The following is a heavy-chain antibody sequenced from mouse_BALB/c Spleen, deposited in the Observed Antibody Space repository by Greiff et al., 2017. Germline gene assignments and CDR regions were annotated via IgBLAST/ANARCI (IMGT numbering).Heavy chain of an antibody. V-gene: IGHV6-3*01. J-gene: IGHJ2*01. CDR2: IRLKSDNYAT. D-gene: IGHD1-1*01. CDR1: GFTFSSYW. Sequence: EVKVEESGGGLVQPGGSMKLSCVASGFTFSSYWMSWVRQSPEKGLEWVAEIRLKSDNYATHYAESVKGKFTISRDDSKSRLYLQKNSLRAEDTGIYYCTARYYGSSLDYWGQGTTLTVSS. CDR3: TARYYGSSLDY.